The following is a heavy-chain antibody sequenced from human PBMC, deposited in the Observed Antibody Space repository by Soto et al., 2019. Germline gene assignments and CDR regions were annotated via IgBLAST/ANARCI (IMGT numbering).Heavy chain of an antibody. Sequence: SENLSLTRTASGCSRNTHYWNWIRQYPGKGLEWIGYIYYTGNTKYNPSLESRVTISVDTSKKQFFLKLNSVTPADTAVYYCAGGPYYFGLDVWGQGTTVT. V-gene: IGHV4-59*11. CDR2: IYYTGNT. CDR1: GCSRNTHY. J-gene: IGHJ6*02. CDR3: AGGPYYFGLDV. D-gene: IGHD3-10*01.